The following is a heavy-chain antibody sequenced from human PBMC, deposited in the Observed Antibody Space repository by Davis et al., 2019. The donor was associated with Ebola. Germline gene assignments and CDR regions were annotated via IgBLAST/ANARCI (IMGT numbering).Heavy chain of an antibody. CDR3: ARDRYYDSRGYPESHWYFDL. Sequence: ASVKVSCKASGYTFTSYYTHWVRQAPGQGLEWMGIINPNDGTTTYAQKFQGRVTMTRDTSTSTVYMELSSLRSEDTAVYYCARDRYYDSRGYPESHWYFDLWGRGTLVTVSS. V-gene: IGHV1-46*01. CDR1: GYTFTSYY. J-gene: IGHJ2*01. D-gene: IGHD3-22*01. CDR2: INPNDGTT.